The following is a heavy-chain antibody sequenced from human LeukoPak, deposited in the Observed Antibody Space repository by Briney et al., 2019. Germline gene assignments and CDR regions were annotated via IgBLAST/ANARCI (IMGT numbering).Heavy chain of an antibody. CDR1: GGSFSGYY. CDR3: ARHTVFYDSSGYYLSGNWFDP. D-gene: IGHD3-22*01. J-gene: IGHJ5*02. Sequence: SETLSLTCAVYGGSFSGYYWSWIRQPPGKGLEWIGEINHSGSTNYNPSLKSRVTISVDTSKNQFSLKLSSVTAADTAVYYCARHTVFYDSSGYYLSGNWFDPWGQGTLVTVSS. V-gene: IGHV4-34*01. CDR2: INHSGST.